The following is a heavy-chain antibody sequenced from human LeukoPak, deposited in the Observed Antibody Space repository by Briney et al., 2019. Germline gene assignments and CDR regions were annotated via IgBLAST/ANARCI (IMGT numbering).Heavy chain of an antibody. V-gene: IGHV3-23*01. D-gene: IGHD2-2*03. J-gene: IGHJ4*02. CDR2: ITGSGDRT. Sequence: GGTLRLSCAASRFIFDKCGMTWVRQAPGKGLEWVSAITGSGDRTYYADSVKGRFTISRDNSKNTLYLQMNSLRAEDTALYYCAKDRMDPVNYWGQGTLVTVSS. CDR1: RFIFDKCG. CDR3: AKDRMDPVNY.